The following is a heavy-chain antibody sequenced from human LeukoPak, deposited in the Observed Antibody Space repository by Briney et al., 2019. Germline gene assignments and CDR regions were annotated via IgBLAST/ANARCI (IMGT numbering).Heavy chain of an antibody. V-gene: IGHV1-2*06. CDR2: INPNSGGT. D-gene: IGHD3-10*01. J-gene: IGHJ4*02. CDR3: APLDYYGSGSHDY. CDR1: GYTFTGYY. Sequence: ASVKVSYKASGYTFTGYYMHWVRQAPGQGLEWMGRINPNSGGTNYAQKFQGRATMTRHTSIRTAYMDPSRLRSDRTAVYFLAPLDYYGSGSHDYWGQGTLVTVPS.